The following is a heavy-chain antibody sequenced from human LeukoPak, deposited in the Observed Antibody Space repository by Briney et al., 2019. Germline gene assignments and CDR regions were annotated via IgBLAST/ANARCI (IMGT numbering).Heavy chain of an antibody. CDR3: ARDSTATQFAEYFQH. D-gene: IGHD4-17*01. CDR1: GFTFSSYS. Sequence: GGSLRLSCAASGFTFSSYSMNWVRQAPGKGLEWVSSISSSSSYIYYADSVKGRFTISRDNAKNSLYLQMNSLRAEDTAVYYCARDSTATQFAEYFQHWGQGTLVTVSS. V-gene: IGHV3-21*01. J-gene: IGHJ1*01. CDR2: ISSSSSYI.